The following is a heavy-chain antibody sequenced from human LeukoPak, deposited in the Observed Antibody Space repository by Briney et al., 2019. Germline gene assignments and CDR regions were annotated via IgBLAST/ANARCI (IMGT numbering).Heavy chain of an antibody. CDR1: GFTFTNYA. CDR2: VTGPGDTT. J-gene: IGHJ4*02. Sequence: PGGSLRLSCATSGFTFTNYAMNWVRQAPGKGLEWVSAVTGPGDTTYYADSVKGRFFMSREDSKTTVYLQMNSLRAEDTAIYYCAKGAEIHLGGQGTLDSVPS. CDR3: AKGAEIHL. V-gene: IGHV3-23*01. D-gene: IGHD3-16*01.